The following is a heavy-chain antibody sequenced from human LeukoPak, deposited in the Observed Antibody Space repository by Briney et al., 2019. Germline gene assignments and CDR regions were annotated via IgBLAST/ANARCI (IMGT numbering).Heavy chain of an antibody. CDR1: GYTFTGYY. V-gene: IGHV1-46*01. J-gene: IGHJ4*02. D-gene: IGHD3-22*01. CDR2: INPSGGTT. CDR3: ARAPANKYDSRLPEDY. Sequence: ASVKVSCKASGYTFTGYYIHCVRQAPGQGLEWMGIINPSGGTTSYAQKFQGRVTMTRDTSTSTVYMELSSLRSEDTAVYYCARAPANKYDSRLPEDYWGQGTLVTVSS.